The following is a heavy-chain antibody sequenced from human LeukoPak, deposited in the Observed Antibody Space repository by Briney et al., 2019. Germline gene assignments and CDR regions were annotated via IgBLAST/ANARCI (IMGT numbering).Heavy chain of an antibody. D-gene: IGHD6-13*01. CDR1: GYSFTSYW. J-gene: IGHJ4*02. Sequence: GESLEISCKGFGYSFTSYWIGWVRQMPGKGLEWMGIIYPGDSYPRYSPSFQGQVTISADKSISTAYQQWSSLKASDTAMYYCARPVAAAGTDGYFDYWGQGTLVTVSS. CDR3: ARPVAAAGTDGYFDY. V-gene: IGHV5-51*01. CDR2: IYPGDSYP.